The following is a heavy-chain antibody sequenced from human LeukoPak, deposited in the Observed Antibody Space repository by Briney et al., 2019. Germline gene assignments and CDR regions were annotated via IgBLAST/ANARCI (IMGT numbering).Heavy chain of an antibody. CDR3: ARARYCSSTSCSRPNNGFAP. J-gene: IGHJ5*02. CDR1: GFTFSSYW. V-gene: IGHV3-74*01. D-gene: IGHD2-2*01. Sequence: GGSLRLSCAASGFTFSSYWMHWVRQAPGKGLVWVSRLNFDGSDTSYADSVKGRFTISRDNSKNTLYLQMNSLRAEDTAVYYCARARYCSSTSCSRPNNGFAPGARGPLATV. CDR2: LNFDGSDT.